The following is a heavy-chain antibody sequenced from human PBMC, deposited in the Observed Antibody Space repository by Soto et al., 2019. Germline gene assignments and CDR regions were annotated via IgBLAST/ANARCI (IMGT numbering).Heavy chain of an antibody. CDR3: AKDITDSSGWYSDYYYGMDV. D-gene: IGHD6-19*01. CDR2: ISYDGSNK. Sequence: VAVISYDGSNKYYAASVKGRFTISRDNSKHTLYLQMNSLSAEDTAVYYCAKDITDSSGWYSDYYYGMDVWGQGTTVTVSS. V-gene: IGHV3-30*18. J-gene: IGHJ6*02.